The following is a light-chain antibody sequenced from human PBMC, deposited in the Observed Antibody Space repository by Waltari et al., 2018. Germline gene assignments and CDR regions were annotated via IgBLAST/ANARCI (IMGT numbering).Light chain of an antibody. CDR1: SSDVGGYNY. J-gene: IGLJ3*02. CDR3: CSYGGSWV. CDR2: EVS. Sequence: QSALTQPRSVSGSPGQSVTIPCTGTSSDVGGYNYFSWYQQHPGKAPKLMIYEVSKRPSGVPDRFSGSQSGNTASLTISGLQAGDEADYYCCSYGGSWVCGGGTKLTVL. V-gene: IGLV2-11*01.